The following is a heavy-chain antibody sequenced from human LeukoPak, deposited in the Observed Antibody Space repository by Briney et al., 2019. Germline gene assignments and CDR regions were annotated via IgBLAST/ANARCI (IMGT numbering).Heavy chain of an antibody. Sequence: AGGSLRLSCAASGFSFSYYAMSWVRQAPGKGLEGVSGMSGSGATAYYADSVKGRFTISRDNSDNTVYLQMNSLSAEDTAVYYSAKDNAQWPRVFDYWGQRTFVTVSS. CDR1: GFSFSYYA. J-gene: IGHJ4*02. CDR3: AKDNAQWPRVFDY. D-gene: IGHD6-19*01. CDR2: MSGSGATA. V-gene: IGHV3-23*01.